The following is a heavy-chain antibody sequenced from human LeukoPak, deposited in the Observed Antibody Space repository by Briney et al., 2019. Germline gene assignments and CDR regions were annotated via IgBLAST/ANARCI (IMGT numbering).Heavy chain of an antibody. CDR1: GYTFTGYY. CDR2: INPNSGGT. Sequence: ASVKVSCKASGYTFTGYYMHWVRQAPGQGLEWTGWINPNSGGTNYAQKFQGRVTMTRDTSISTAYMELSRLRSDDTAVYYCARGDTAMVTSRFDYWGQGTLVTVSS. V-gene: IGHV1-2*02. CDR3: ARGDTAMVTSRFDY. D-gene: IGHD5-18*01. J-gene: IGHJ4*02.